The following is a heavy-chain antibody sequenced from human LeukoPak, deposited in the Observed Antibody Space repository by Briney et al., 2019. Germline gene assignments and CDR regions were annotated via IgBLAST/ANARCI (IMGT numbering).Heavy chain of an antibody. J-gene: IGHJ4*02. Sequence: GESLKISCKGSGYSFTDFWIAWVRQMPGKGLEWMGIIYPGDSDTRYSPSFQGQVTISADKSISTADLQWSSLKASDTAIYYCARQSSTLVRGVQLDYWGQGTLVTVSS. CDR1: GYSFTDFW. CDR2: IYPGDSDT. V-gene: IGHV5-51*01. CDR3: ARQSSTLVRGVQLDY. D-gene: IGHD3-10*01.